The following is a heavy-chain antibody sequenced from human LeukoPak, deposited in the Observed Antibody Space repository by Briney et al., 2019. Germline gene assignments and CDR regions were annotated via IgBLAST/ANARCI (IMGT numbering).Heavy chain of an antibody. J-gene: IGHJ3*02. CDR1: GYTFTGYY. D-gene: IGHD3-22*01. CDR3: AGEDNSSGYRPFDI. V-gene: IGHV1-2*06. CDR2: INPNHCGT. Sequence: ASVKVSCKASGYTFTGYYIHWVRQAPGQGLEWMGPINPNHCGTNYAQKVQGRVTMTRDMAMSTAYMELSRLSSGDTAVYYCAGEDNSSGYRPFDIWGQGTMVTVPS.